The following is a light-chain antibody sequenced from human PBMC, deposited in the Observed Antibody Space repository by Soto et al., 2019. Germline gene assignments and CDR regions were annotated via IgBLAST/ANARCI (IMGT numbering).Light chain of an antibody. Sequence: EIVLTQSPATLSLSPGERATLSCRASQSVSSYLAWYQQKPGQAPRLLIYDASNRATGIPARFSGSGSGTDFTLTIKSLEPEDFAVYYCQQRNVWPPITFGQGKRREIK. CDR3: QQRNVWPPIT. J-gene: IGKJ5*01. CDR1: QSVSSY. CDR2: DAS. V-gene: IGKV3-11*01.